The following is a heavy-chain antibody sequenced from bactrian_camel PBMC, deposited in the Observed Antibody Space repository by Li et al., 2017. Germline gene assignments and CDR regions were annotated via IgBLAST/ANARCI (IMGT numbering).Heavy chain of an antibody. Sequence: HVQLVESGGGSVQAGGSLRLSCAASGLSYDDYCMGWFRQAAGKEREGVAAIDRDGTTSYADSVKGRFTISADNAKDTLTLQMNSLKIEDTAVYYCALGSSRQATMTARGKGTQVTVS. CDR2: IDRDGTT. V-gene: IGHV3S55*01. D-gene: IGHD3*01. J-gene: IGHJ4*01. CDR1: GLSYDDYC.